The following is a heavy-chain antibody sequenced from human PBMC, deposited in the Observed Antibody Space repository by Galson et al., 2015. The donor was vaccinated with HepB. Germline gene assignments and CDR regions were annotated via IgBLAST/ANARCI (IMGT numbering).Heavy chain of an antibody. CDR3: AGQYCSGGSCYSDYYYYGMDV. Sequence: SLRLSCAASGFTFSSYSMNWVRQAPGKGLEWVPSISSSSSYIYYADSVKGRFTISRDNAKNSLYLQMNSLRAEDTAVYYCAGQYCSGGSCYSDYYYYGMDVWGQGTTVTVSS. D-gene: IGHD2-15*01. V-gene: IGHV3-21*01. CDR2: ISSSSSYI. J-gene: IGHJ6*02. CDR1: GFTFSSYS.